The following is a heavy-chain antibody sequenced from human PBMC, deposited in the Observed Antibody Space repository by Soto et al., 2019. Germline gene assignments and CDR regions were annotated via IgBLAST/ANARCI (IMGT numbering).Heavy chain of an antibody. CDR3: ARDRESEVVPALYYYYMDV. CDR2: ISSSGSTI. V-gene: IGHV3-11*01. CDR1: GFTFSDYY. J-gene: IGHJ6*03. Sequence: GGSLRLSCAASGFTFSDYYMSWIRQAPGKGLEWVSYISSSGSTIYYADSVKGRFTISRDNAKNSLYLQMNSLRAEDTAVYYCARDRESEVVPALYYYYMDVWGKGTTVTVSS. D-gene: IGHD2-2*01.